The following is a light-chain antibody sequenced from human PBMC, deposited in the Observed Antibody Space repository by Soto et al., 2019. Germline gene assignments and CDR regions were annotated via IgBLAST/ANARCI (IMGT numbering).Light chain of an antibody. V-gene: IGKV3-20*01. CDR1: QSVNSNY. J-gene: IGKJ3*01. Sequence: EIVLTQSPGTLSVSPGERATPSCRASQSVNSNYLAWHQQKPGQAPRLLIYGVSSRATGIPDRFSGSGSGTDFTLTISRLEPEDFAVYYCQQYGNSGVTFGPGTKVDIK. CDR2: GVS. CDR3: QQYGNSGVT.